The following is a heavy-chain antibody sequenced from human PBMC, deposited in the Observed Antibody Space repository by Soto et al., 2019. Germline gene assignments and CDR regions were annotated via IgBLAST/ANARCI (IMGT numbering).Heavy chain of an antibody. J-gene: IGHJ6*02. Sequence: QVQLQESGPGLVKPSQTLSLTCTVSGGSISRGGYSWSGIRQHPGKGPEWIGYIYYSGRTYYNPSLKSLVNITVHTSRNQFPLKLSSVTAADTAVYYGARATVTRIDYGMDVWGQGTTVTVSS. D-gene: IGHD4-17*01. CDR2: IYYSGRT. CDR1: GGSISRGGYS. V-gene: IGHV4-31*01. CDR3: ARATVTRIDYGMDV.